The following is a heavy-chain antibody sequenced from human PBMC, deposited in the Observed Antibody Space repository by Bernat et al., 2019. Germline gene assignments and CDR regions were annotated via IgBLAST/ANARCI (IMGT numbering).Heavy chain of an antibody. CDR3: SSRGGSYVFRGFDS. V-gene: IGHV3-23*01. CDR2: IGCSDGNT. J-gene: IGHJ4*02. CDR1: GFTFINYA. D-gene: IGHD1-26*01. Sequence: EVQLLESGGGLVQPGGSLRLSCPASGFTFINYAMTWVRLAPGDGLEWVSAIGCSDGNTYYADSVKGRFTISRDNSKNILYLQMNSLRAEETAVYSCSSRGGSYVFRGFDSWGQGTLVTVSS.